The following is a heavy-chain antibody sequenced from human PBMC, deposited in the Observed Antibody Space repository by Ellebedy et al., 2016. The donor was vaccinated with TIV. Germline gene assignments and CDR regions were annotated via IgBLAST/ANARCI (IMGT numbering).Heavy chain of an antibody. J-gene: IGHJ4*02. V-gene: IGHV4-59*08. CDR1: GDSIHKYY. Sequence: MPSETLSLTCTVSGDSIHKYYWSWIRQPPGKGLEWIGYIYDSGSTNYNPSLKTRVTISVDTSKNQFSLKLSSVTAADTAVYYCARQNSEYSSGWFYFDYWGQGSLVTVSS. CDR2: IYDSGST. CDR3: ARQNSEYSSGWFYFDY. D-gene: IGHD6-19*01.